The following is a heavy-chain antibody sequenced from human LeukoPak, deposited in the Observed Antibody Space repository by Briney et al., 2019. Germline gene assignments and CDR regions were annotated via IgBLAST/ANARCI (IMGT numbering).Heavy chain of an antibody. CDR3: ARYRVGSGWYDAFDI. D-gene: IGHD6-19*01. CDR1: GYTFTAYY. Sequence: ASVKVSCKASGYTFTAYYMHWVRQAPGQGLEWMGWINPNSGGTNYAQKFQGRVTMTRDTSISTAYMELSRLRSDDTAVYYCARYRVGSGWYDAFDIWGQGTMVTVSS. J-gene: IGHJ3*02. V-gene: IGHV1-2*02. CDR2: INPNSGGT.